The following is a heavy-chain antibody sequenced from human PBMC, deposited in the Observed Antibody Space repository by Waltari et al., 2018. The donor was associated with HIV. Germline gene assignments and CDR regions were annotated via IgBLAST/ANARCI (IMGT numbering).Heavy chain of an antibody. D-gene: IGHD3-3*01. J-gene: IGHJ6*02. CDR1: GGPFSSYA. CDR3: ATLTIGVVIPRYYYGMDV. V-gene: IGHV1-69*01. CDR2: IIPIFGTA. Sequence: QVQLVQSGAEVKKPGSSVKVSCKASGGPFSSYALSWRRQATGPGLEWMGGIIPIFGTANYAQKFQGRVTITADESTSTAYMELSSLRSEDTAVYYCATLTIGVVIPRYYYGMDVWGQGTTVTVSS.